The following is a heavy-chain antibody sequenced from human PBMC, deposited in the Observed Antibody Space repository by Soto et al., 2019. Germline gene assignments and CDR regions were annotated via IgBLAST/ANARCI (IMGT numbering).Heavy chain of an antibody. CDR3: ARDMEGHVDAFDL. CDR2: ISGYSGNT. J-gene: IGHJ3*01. CDR1: GYTFSSYH. V-gene: IGHV1-18*01. Sequence: ASVKVSCRASGYTFSSYHINWVRQAPGQGLEWMGWISGYSGNTKYAQKLQGRVTMNTDTSTNTGYMELRSLRSDDTAVYYCARDMEGHVDAFDLWGQGTMVTVSS. D-gene: IGHD3-3*01.